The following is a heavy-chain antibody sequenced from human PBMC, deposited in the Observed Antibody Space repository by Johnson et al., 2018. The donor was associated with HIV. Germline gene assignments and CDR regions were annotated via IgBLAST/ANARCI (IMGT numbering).Heavy chain of an antibody. Sequence: VQVVESGGGLVQPGGSLRLSCAASGFTFSSYAMSWVRQAPGKGLEWVSSISAGGGSTFYAEFVKGRFTISRDNSTNTLYLQMNSLRAEDTAIYYCAKIEYISSWKAFDIWGQGTMVTVSS. CDR1: GFTFSSYA. CDR3: AKIEYISSWKAFDI. V-gene: IGHV3-23*04. D-gene: IGHD6-13*01. J-gene: IGHJ3*02. CDR2: ISAGGGST.